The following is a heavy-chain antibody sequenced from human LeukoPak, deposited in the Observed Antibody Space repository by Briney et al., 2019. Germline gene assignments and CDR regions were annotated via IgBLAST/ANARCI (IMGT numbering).Heavy chain of an antibody. Sequence: GESLKISCKGSGYSFTSYWIGWVRQMPGEGLEWMGIIYPGDSDTRYSPSFQGQVTISADKSISTAYLQWSSLKASDTAMYYCATLGDYCSSTSCYSGFDYWGQGTLVTVPS. D-gene: IGHD2-2*01. J-gene: IGHJ4*02. CDR3: ATLGDYCSSTSCYSGFDY. V-gene: IGHV5-51*01. CDR1: GYSFTSYW. CDR2: IYPGDSDT.